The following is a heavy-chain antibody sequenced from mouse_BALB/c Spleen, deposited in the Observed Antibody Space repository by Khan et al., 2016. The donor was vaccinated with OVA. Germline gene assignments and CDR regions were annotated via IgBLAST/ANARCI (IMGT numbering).Heavy chain of an antibody. CDR1: GYTFTTAG. D-gene: IGHD2-10*01. Sequence: QIQLVQSGPELKKPGETVRISCKASGYTFTTAGIQWVQKMPGKGLKWIGWINTHSGVPKYAEDFKGRFAFSLEISVNTAYLQLKNLKNEDTSTYFCARGGAAYCRNDGGAMEYWGQGTSVTVSS. J-gene: IGHJ4*01. CDR2: INTHSGVP. V-gene: IGHV9-4*02. CDR3: ARGGAAYCRNDGGAMEY.